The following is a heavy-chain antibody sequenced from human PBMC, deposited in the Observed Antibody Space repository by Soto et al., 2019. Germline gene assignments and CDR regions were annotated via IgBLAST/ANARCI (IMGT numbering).Heavy chain of an antibody. V-gene: IGHV2-5*01. CDR2: IYYNDDR. CDR1: GFAFTTAGVA. CDR3: AHSDGGYEIIYFDF. D-gene: IGHD5-12*01. J-gene: IGHJ4*02. Sequence: SGPTLVNPTQTLTLTCTFSGFAFTTAGVAVGWIRQTPGGALEWLTLIYYNDDRRFSPSLKTRLTITGDTSKNQVVLSLTNVDPGDTATYFCAHSDGGYEIIYFDFWGQGIPVTVS.